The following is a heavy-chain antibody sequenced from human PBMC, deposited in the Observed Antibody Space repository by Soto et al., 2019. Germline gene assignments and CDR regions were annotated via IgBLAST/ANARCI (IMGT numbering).Heavy chain of an antibody. Sequence: ASVKVSCKSSGYTFTAYYIHWVRQAPGQGLEWMGWINPNSGGTNYAQKFQDRVTMTRDTSISTAYMELSRLRSDDTAVYYCARIDPVTINYYYGMDVWGQGTTVTVSS. D-gene: IGHD3-3*01. CDR2: INPNSGGT. V-gene: IGHV1-2*02. J-gene: IGHJ6*02. CDR1: GYTFTAYY. CDR3: ARIDPVTINYYYGMDV.